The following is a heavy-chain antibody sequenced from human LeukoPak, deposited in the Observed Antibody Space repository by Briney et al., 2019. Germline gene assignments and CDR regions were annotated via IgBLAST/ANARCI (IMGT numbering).Heavy chain of an antibody. Sequence: SETLSLTCAVYGGSFSGYYWSWIRQPPGKGLEWIGEINHSGSTNYNPSLKSRATISVDTSKNQFSLKLSSVTAADTAVYYCARGFCKMAARCHWRWFDPWGQGTLVTVSS. CDR1: GGSFSGYY. V-gene: IGHV4-34*01. CDR3: ARGFCKMAARCHWRWFDP. J-gene: IGHJ5*02. D-gene: IGHD6-6*01. CDR2: INHSGST.